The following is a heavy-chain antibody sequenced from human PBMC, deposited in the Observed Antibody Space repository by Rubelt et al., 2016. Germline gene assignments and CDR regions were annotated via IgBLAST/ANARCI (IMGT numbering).Heavy chain of an antibody. V-gene: IGHV1-69*04. J-gene: IGHJ3*01. CDR3: ARDQGGSYKH. Sequence: GRVTITADKSTSTAYMELSSLRSEDTAVYYCARDQGGSYKHWGQGTMVTVSS. D-gene: IGHD1-26*01.